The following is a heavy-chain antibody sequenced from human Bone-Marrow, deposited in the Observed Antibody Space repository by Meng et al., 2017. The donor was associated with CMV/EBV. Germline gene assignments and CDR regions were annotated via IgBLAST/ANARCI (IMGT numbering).Heavy chain of an antibody. D-gene: IGHD3-16*02. CDR2: ISSSSSYI. V-gene: IGHV3-21*01. J-gene: IGHJ5*02. CDR3: ARDLGYDYVRGSYRRPNSFDP. Sequence: SMDGVRQAPAKGLEWVSSISSSSSYIYYADSVKGRFTISRDNAKNSPSLQMNSLRAEDTAVYYCARDLGYDYVRGSYRRPNSFDPWGQGTLVTVSS. CDR1: S.